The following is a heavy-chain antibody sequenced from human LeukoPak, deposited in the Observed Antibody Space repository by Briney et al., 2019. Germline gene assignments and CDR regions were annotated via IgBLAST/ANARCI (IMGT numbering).Heavy chain of an antibody. CDR1: GGSFSGYY. CDR3: ARGVGYGGETG. D-gene: IGHD5-12*01. V-gene: IGHV4-34*01. J-gene: IGHJ4*02. Sequence: SETLSPTCAVYGGSFSGYYWSWIRQPPGKGLEWIGEINHSGSTNYNPSLKSRVTISVDTSKNQFSLKLSSVTAAGTAVYYCARGVGYGGETGWGQGTLVTVSS. CDR2: INHSGST.